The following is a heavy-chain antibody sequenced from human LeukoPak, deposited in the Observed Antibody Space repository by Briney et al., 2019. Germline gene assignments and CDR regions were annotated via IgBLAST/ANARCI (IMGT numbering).Heavy chain of an antibody. J-gene: IGHJ6*03. Sequence: SETLSLTCTVSGYSISSGYYWGWIRQPPGKGLEWIGCIHYSGYTNYNPSLKSRVTISVDTSKNHFSLKLSSVTAADTAVYYCARTTMVRGTYYMDVWGKGTTVTISS. V-gene: IGHV4-61*03. CDR2: IHYSGYT. CDR3: ARTTMVRGTYYMDV. CDR1: GYSISSGYY. D-gene: IGHD3-10*01.